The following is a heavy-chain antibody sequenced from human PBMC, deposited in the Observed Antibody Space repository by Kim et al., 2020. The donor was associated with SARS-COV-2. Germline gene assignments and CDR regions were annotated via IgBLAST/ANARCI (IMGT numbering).Heavy chain of an antibody. J-gene: IGHJ2*01. V-gene: IGHV3-30*18. CDR1: GFTFSSYG. CDR2: ISYDGSNK. CDR3: AKDRWGGATGNWYFDL. D-gene: IGHD1-26*01. Sequence: GGSLRLSCAASGFTFSSYGMHWVRQAPGKGLEWVAVISYDGSNKYYADSVKGRFTISRDNSKNTLYLQMNSLRAEDTAVYYCAKDRWGGATGNWYFDLWGRGTLVTVSS.